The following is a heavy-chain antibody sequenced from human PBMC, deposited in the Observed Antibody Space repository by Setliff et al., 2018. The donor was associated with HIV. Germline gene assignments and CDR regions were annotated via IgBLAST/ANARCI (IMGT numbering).Heavy chain of an antibody. CDR2: IGQDGSEK. CDR1: RFDFNNYW. CDR3: ARKLRPGHGVDV. D-gene: IGHD3-10*01. J-gene: IGHJ6*02. Sequence: GGSLRLSCAASRFDFNNYWMCWVRQAPGKGLEGVANIGQDGSEKNYVDSVKGRFTISRDNAKNSMDLQMNSLRAEDTAIYYCARKLRPGHGVDVWGQGTTVTVSS. V-gene: IGHV3-7*01.